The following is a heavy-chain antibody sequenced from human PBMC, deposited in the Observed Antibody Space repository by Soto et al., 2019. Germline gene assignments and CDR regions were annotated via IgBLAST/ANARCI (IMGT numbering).Heavy chain of an antibody. CDR3: ARALPTRVPAAIAPLS. Sequence: ASVKVSCKASGYTFTSYDINWVRQATGQGLEWMGWMNPNSGNTGYAQKFQGRVTMTRNTSISTAYMELSSLRSDDTAVYYCARALPTRVPAAIAPLSWGQGTLVTVSS. CDR1: GYTFTSYD. V-gene: IGHV1-8*01. CDR2: MNPNSGNT. J-gene: IGHJ5*02. D-gene: IGHD2-2*01.